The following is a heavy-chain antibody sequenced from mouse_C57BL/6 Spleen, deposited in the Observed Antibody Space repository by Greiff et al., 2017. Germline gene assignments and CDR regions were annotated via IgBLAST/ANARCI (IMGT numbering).Heavy chain of an antibody. CDR2: ISSGGSYT. J-gene: IGHJ2*01. D-gene: IGHD2-1*01. Sequence: EVQLVESGGDLVKPGGSLKLSCAASGFTFSSYGMSWVRQTPDKKLEWVATISSGGSYTYYPDRVKGRFTISRGNAKNTLCLQMSSLKSEDTAMYYGARQGPYGNFFDYWGQGTTLTVSS. CDR1: GFTFSSYG. V-gene: IGHV5-6*01. CDR3: ARQGPYGNFFDY.